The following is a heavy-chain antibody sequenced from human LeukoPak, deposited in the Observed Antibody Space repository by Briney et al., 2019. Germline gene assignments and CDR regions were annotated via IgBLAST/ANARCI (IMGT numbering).Heavy chain of an antibody. Sequence: PGRSLRLSCAASGFTFSSYGMHWVRQAPGKGLEWVAVISYDGSNKYYADSVKGRFTTSRGNSKNTLYLQMNSLRAEDTAVYYCAKDYGDYGGFHDWGQGTLVTVSS. CDR3: AKDYGDYGGFHD. CDR1: GFTFSSYG. D-gene: IGHD4-17*01. CDR2: ISYDGSNK. J-gene: IGHJ4*02. V-gene: IGHV3-30*18.